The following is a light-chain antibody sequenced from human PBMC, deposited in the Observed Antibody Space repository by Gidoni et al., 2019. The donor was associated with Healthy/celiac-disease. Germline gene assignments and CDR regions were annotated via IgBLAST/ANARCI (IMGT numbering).Light chain of an antibody. J-gene: IGKJ1*01. CDR3: QQYGSSPPWT. CDR2: CAS. V-gene: IGKV3-20*01. CDR1: QSVSSSY. Sequence: EIVLTQSPGTLSLSPGERATLSCRASQSVSSSYLAWYQQKPGQAPRLLIYCASSRATGIPDRFSGRGSGTDFTLTICSLEPEDFAVYYCQQYGSSPPWTFGHGTKVEIK.